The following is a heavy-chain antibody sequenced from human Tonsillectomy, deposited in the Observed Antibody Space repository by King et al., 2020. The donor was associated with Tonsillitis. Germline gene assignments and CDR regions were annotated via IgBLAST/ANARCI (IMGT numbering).Heavy chain of an antibody. J-gene: IGHJ4*02. CDR2: ISYDGSNK. CDR3: AMDPPGSDYDILTGYYNNDY. D-gene: IGHD3-9*01. CDR1: GFTFSSYA. V-gene: IGHV3-30-3*01. Sequence: VQLVESGGGVVQPGRSLRLSCAASGFTFSSYAMHWVRQAPGKGLEWVAVISYDGSNKYYAAALKGRFTISRDNSKNTLYLQMNSLRAEDTAVYYCAMDPPGSDYDILTGYYNNDYWGQGTLVTVSS.